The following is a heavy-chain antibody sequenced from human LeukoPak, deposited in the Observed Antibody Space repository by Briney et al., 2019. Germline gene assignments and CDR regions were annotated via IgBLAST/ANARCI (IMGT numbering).Heavy chain of an antibody. CDR2: ISSSSSTI. CDR1: GFTFSSYS. D-gene: IGHD3-22*01. CDR3: ARDPQEYYDSSGAFDI. J-gene: IGHJ3*02. V-gene: IGHV3-48*01. Sequence: GGSLRLSCAASGFTFSSYSMNWVRQAPGQWLEWVSYISSSSSTIYYADSVKGRFTISRDNAKNSLYLQMNSLRAEDTAVYYCARDPQEYYDSSGAFDIWGQGTMVTVSS.